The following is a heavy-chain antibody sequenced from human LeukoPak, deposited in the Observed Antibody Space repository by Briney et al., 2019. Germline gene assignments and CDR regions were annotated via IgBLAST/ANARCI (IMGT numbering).Heavy chain of an antibody. V-gene: IGHV3-23*01. CDR1: GFTFSNSD. J-gene: IGHJ4*01. Sequence: GGSLRLSCAASGFTFSNSDMSWVRQAPGRGLEWVSTLSGSGITSYYADSVKGRFTISRDNSKNTLYLQMNSLRAEDTAVYYCAKGIYSSGWSYFDYWGHGTLVTVSS. CDR2: LSGSGITS. D-gene: IGHD6-19*01. CDR3: AKGIYSSGWSYFDY.